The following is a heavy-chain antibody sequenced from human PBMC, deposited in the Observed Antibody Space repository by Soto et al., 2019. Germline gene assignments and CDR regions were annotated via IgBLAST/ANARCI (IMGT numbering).Heavy chain of an antibody. CDR2: ISSSSSYI. J-gene: IGHJ3*02. CDR1: GFTFSSYS. Sequence: PGGSLRLSCAASGFTFSSYSMNWVRQAPGKGLEWVSSISSSSSYIYYADSVKGRFTISRDNAKNSLYLQMNSLRAEDTAVYYCARNYGSGNPDAFDIWGQGTMVTVSS. CDR3: ARNYGSGNPDAFDI. V-gene: IGHV3-21*01. D-gene: IGHD3-10*01.